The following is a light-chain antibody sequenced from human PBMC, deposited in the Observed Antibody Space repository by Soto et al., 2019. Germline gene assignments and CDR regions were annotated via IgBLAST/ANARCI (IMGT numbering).Light chain of an antibody. Sequence: EIVMTQSPPSLTVTPGEPASISCRSSQRLLHSNGNIFLDWYLQKPGQSPQLLIYLGSNRASGVPDRVSGSVAGKDFTLKISRVEAEDVGVYYCMQALQTPYTFGQGTKLEIK. V-gene: IGKV2-28*01. CDR3: MQALQTPYT. J-gene: IGKJ2*01. CDR1: QRLLHSNGNIF. CDR2: LGS.